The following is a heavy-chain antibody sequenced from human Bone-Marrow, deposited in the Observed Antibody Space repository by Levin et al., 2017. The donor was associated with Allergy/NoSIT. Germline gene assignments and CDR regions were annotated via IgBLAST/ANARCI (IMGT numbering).Heavy chain of an antibody. D-gene: IGHD4-17*01. Sequence: GGSLRLSCTISGFIFADYAMNWVRQAPGRGLEWVSSLDGSSGKTHYADVVKGRFTISREYSKNTLFLQMNSLRVEDPARYYCAKAGTTVMLDYSYLDVWGEGTAVTVSS. CDR3: AKAGTTVMLDYSYLDV. V-gene: IGHV3-23*01. J-gene: IGHJ6*03. CDR1: GFIFADYA. CDR2: LDGSSGKT.